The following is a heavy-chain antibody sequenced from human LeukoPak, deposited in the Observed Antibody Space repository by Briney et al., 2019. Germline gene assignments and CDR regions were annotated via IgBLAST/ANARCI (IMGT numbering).Heavy chain of an antibody. J-gene: IGHJ5*02. D-gene: IGHD3-22*01. CDR2: IKQDGSEK. CDR3: TRGPRGYDSSGAP. Sequence: GGSLRLSCAASGFTLSTYWISWVRQAPGKGLEWLANIKQDGSEKYYVDSVKGRFTISRDNVENSLDLQMNSLRVEDTAVYYCTRGPRGYDSSGAPWGQGTLVTVSS. V-gene: IGHV3-7*01. CDR1: GFTLSTYW.